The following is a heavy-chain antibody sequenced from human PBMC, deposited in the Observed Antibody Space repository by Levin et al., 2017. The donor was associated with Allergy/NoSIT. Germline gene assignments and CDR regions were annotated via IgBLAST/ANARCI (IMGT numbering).Heavy chain of an antibody. CDR2: ISPSTTTT. V-gene: IGHV3-48*01. CDR3: AGAVGYSSGRDY. Sequence: GESLKISCAVSGVTFTSYNVNWLRQAPGKGLEWVSYISPSTTTTYYADSVKGRFTISVDNARNSLYLQMNSLRAEDTAVYYCAGAVGYSSGRDYWGQGTLVTVSS. D-gene: IGHD5-18*01. CDR1: GVTFTSYN. J-gene: IGHJ4*02.